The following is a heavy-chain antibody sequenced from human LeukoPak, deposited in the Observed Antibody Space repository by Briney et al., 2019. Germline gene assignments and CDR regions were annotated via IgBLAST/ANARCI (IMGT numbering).Heavy chain of an antibody. CDR3: ARQSYYYDSSGYYHDY. CDR2: INTDGGST. CDR1: GFTFSGYW. J-gene: IGHJ4*02. V-gene: IGHV3-74*01. D-gene: IGHD3-22*01. Sequence: PGGSLRLSCAASGFTFSGYWMHWVRQVPGKGLLWVSRINTDGGSTTYADSVKGRFTISRDNTKNTLYLQVNSLRAEDTAVYYCARQSYYYDSSGYYHDYWGQGTLVTVSS.